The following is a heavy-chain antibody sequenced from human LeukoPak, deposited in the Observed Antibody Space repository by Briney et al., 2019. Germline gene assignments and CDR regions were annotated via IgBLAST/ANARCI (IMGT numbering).Heavy chain of an antibody. Sequence: GGPLTLFCAASGFTFSDHYMHWVREAPGKGVEWVGRIRRKPNDYSTDYAASVKGRFTISSDDSKNSLYLKMSSLKTEDTVVYFCARTNICTGYYSLDFWGQGALVTVYS. V-gene: IGHV3-72*01. D-gene: IGHD3-9*01. CDR1: GFTFSDHY. CDR2: IRRKPNDYST. J-gene: IGHJ4*02. CDR3: ARTNICTGYYSLDF.